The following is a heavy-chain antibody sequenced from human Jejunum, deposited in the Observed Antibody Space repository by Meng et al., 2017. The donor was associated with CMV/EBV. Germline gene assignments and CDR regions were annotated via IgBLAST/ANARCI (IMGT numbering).Heavy chain of an antibody. Sequence: LSCAASGFTFSSYWVTWVRQAPGKGLEWVANIKQDGSEEYYVDSVKGRFTISRDNAKNSLYLQMNTLGAEDTAVYYCASSYRLDVWGQGTTVTVSS. CDR1: GFTFSSYW. CDR3: ASSYRLDV. CDR2: IKQDGSEE. J-gene: IGHJ6*02. V-gene: IGHV3-7*01.